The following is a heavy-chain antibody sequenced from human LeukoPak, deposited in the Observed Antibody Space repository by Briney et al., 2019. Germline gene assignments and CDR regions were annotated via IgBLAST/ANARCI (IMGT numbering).Heavy chain of an antibody. Sequence: PSETLSLTCTVSGGSISSSSYYWGWIRQPPGKGLEWIGSIYYSGSTNYNPSLKSRVTISVDTSKNQFSLKLSSVTAADTAVYYCARKNPAYCGGDCYSYAFDIWGQGTMVTVSS. J-gene: IGHJ3*02. V-gene: IGHV4-39*07. CDR2: IYYSGST. CDR1: GGSISSSSYY. CDR3: ARKNPAYCGGDCYSYAFDI. D-gene: IGHD2-21*01.